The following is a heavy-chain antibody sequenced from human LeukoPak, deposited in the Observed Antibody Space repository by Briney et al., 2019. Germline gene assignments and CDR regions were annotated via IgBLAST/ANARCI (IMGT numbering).Heavy chain of an antibody. CDR2: IKEVRIER. Sequence: GGTLRLSCAASGFSFSRYWMTWVRQAPGKGREWVASIKEVRIERYYVDSVKGRFTISRDNANNSLCLQMNSLRAEDTAVYYCARGGGTNDLWGQGTMVTVSS. V-gene: IGHV3-7*04. D-gene: IGHD1-7*01. J-gene: IGHJ3*01. CDR3: ARGGGTNDL. CDR1: GFSFSRYW.